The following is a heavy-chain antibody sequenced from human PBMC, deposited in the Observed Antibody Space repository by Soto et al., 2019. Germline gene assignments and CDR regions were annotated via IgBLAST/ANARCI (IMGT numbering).Heavy chain of an antibody. CDR1: GFSFSAYA. Sequence: LRLSWAASGFSFSAYAMAWVRQAPGEGLDWVSSLTDSGDSTYYSDAVKGRFTISRDNSKNTVFLHLNSLRAEDTAVYYCAKDAAGRVAARFERWGQGSLVTVSS. CDR2: LTDSGDST. V-gene: IGHV3-23*01. J-gene: IGHJ4*02. D-gene: IGHD6-13*01. CDR3: AKDAAGRVAARFER.